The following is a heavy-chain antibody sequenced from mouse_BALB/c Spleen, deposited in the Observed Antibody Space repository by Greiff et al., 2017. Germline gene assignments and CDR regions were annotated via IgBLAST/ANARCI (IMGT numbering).Heavy chain of an antibody. Sequence: QVQLQQSGAELVRPGASVTLSCKASGYTFTDYEMHWVKQTPVHGLEWIGAIDPETGGTAYNQKFKGKATLTADKSSSTAYMELRSLTSEDSAVYCCTETTARGFAYWGQGTLVTVSA. V-gene: IGHV1-15*01. CDR2: IDPETGGT. CDR1: GYTFTDYE. J-gene: IGHJ3*01. D-gene: IGHD1-2*01. CDR3: TETTARGFAY.